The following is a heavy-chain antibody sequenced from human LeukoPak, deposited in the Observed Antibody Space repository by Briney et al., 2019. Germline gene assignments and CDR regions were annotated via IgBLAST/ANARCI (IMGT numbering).Heavy chain of an antibody. CDR3: ARDRLWFGDPIDY. CDR2: IKQNGSEN. J-gene: IGHJ4*02. D-gene: IGHD3-10*01. CDR1: GLTFSSYW. Sequence: GGSQRLSWAASGLTFSSYWTRWVRHAPGRGREWVANIKQNGSENYYVDSVKSRFTNCSANAKNSLYMQMNSLRAEDTAVYYCARDRLWFGDPIDYWGQGTLVTVYS. V-gene: IGHV3-7*03.